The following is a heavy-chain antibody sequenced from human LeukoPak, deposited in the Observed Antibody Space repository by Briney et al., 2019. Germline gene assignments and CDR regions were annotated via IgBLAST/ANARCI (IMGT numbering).Heavy chain of an antibody. D-gene: IGHD3-22*01. CDR2: INPSGGST. J-gene: IGHJ4*02. Sequence: ASVKVSCKASGYTFTSYYMHWVRQAPGQGLEWMGIINPSGGSTSYAQKFQGRVTMTRDTSTSTVYMELSCLRSEDTAVYYCARGGSVIVVVIDFDYWGQGTLVTVSS. V-gene: IGHV1-46*01. CDR1: GYTFTSYY. CDR3: ARGGSVIVVVIDFDY.